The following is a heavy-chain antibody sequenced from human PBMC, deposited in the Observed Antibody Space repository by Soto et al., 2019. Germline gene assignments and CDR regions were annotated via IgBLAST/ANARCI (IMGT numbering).Heavy chain of an antibody. D-gene: IGHD2-2*01. J-gene: IGHJ4*02. Sequence: GGSLRLSCAASGFTFSSYWMSWVRQAPGKGLEWVANIKQDGSEKYYVDSVKGRFTISRDNAKNSLYLQMNSLRAEDTAVYYCARVVPRSTSCLDYWGQGTLVTVSS. CDR3: ARVVPRSTSCLDY. CDR1: GFTFSSYW. V-gene: IGHV3-7*03. CDR2: IKQDGSEK.